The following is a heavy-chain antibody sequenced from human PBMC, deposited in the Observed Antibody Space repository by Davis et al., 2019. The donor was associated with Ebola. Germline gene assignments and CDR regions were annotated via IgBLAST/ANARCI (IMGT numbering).Heavy chain of an antibody. CDR3: ARRGIVVVTAKDAFDI. D-gene: IGHD2-21*02. CDR1: GYSFTNFW. CDR2: IYPGDSDI. Sequence: GESLKISCKGSGYSFTNFWIGWVRHMPGKGLEWMGIIYPGDSDIRYRPSFQGQVTISADKSISTAYLQWSSLKASDTAMYYCARRGIVVVTAKDAFDIWGQGTMVTVSS. V-gene: IGHV5-51*01. J-gene: IGHJ3*02.